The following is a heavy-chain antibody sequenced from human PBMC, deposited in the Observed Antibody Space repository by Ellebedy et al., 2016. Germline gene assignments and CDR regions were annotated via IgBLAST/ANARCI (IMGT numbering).Heavy chain of an antibody. J-gene: IGHJ3*02. V-gene: IGHV5-51*01. CDR3: AIYCSSTSCPFPDAFDI. Sequence: GESLKISXTGSGYSFTSYWIGWVRQMPGKGLEWMGIIYPGDSDTRYNPSFQGQVTISADKSISTAYLQWSSLKASDPAMYYCAIYCSSTSCPFPDAFDIWGQGTMVTVSS. CDR2: IYPGDSDT. D-gene: IGHD2-2*01. CDR1: GYSFTSYW.